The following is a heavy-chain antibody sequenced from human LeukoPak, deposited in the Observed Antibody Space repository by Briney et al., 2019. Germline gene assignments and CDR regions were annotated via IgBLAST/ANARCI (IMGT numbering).Heavy chain of an antibody. V-gene: IGHV3-23*01. CDR3: AKGIGTTVLTQLDY. CDR1: GFTFSRYV. Sequence: GGSQRLSCVASGFTFSRYVINWVRQAPGKGLEWASSISGDGGRTYYADSVKGRFTVSRDNSKNTVFLQMDSLRPGDTAIYYCAKGIGTTVLTQLDYWGQGTLVTVSS. J-gene: IGHJ4*02. CDR2: ISGDGGRT. D-gene: IGHD4-17*01.